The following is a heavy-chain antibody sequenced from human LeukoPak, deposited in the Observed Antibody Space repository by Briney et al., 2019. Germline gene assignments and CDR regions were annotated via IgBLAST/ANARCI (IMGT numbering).Heavy chain of an antibody. D-gene: IGHD3-22*01. CDR3: AKRGVVIRVILVGFHKEAYYFDS. J-gene: IGHJ4*02. CDR1: GITLSNYG. CDR2: ISGSGGSA. V-gene: IGHV3-23*01. Sequence: GGSLRLSCAVSGITLSNYGMSWVRQAPGKGPEWVAGISGSGGSAYYADAVKGRFTISRDNPKNTLYLQMNSLRVEDTAVYFCAKRGVVIRVILVGFHKEAYYFDSWAREPWSPSPQ.